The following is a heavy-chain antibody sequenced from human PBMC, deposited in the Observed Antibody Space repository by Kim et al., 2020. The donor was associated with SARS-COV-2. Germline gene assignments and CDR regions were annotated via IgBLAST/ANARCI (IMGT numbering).Heavy chain of an antibody. Sequence: YSPSFQGQVTISADKSISTAYLQWSSLKASDTAMYYCARVEGLIAAAFDYWGQGTLVTVSS. V-gene: IGHV5-51*01. J-gene: IGHJ4*02. D-gene: IGHD6-13*01. CDR3: ARVEGLIAAAFDY.